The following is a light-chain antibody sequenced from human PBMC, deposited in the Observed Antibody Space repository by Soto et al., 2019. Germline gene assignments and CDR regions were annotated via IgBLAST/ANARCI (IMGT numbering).Light chain of an antibody. V-gene: IGLV6-57*01. CDR2: EDN. Sequence: NFMLTQPHSVSESPGKTVTLSCTRSSGSIASNFVQWYRQRPGSPPTTVIYEDNQRPSGVPDRFSGSIDSSSNSASLTISGLKTEDEGDYYCHSSDGNIQAFGGGTKLTVL. CDR1: SGSIASNF. CDR3: HSSDGNIQA. J-gene: IGLJ3*02.